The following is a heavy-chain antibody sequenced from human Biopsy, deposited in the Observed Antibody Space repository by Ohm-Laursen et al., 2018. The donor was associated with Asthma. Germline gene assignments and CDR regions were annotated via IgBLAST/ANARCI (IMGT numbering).Heavy chain of an antibody. CDR2: IMTVFGTT. D-gene: IGHD6-19*01. CDR1: GGTFSNFD. J-gene: IGHJ6*02. CDR3: ARCQVGYSSGWSLLLKKIYYSGMDV. Sequence: AASVKVSCKTPGGTFSNFDISWVRQAPGQGLELLGGIMTVFGTTNYAQKFQGRVTITADESTSTAYMEVTSLRSEDTAIYYCARCQVGYSSGWSLLLKKIYYSGMDVWGQGTAVTVSS. V-gene: IGHV1-69*13.